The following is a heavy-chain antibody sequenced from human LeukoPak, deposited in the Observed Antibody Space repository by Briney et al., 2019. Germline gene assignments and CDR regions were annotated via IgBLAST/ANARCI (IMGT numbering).Heavy chain of an antibody. D-gene: IGHD4-17*01. V-gene: IGHV3-30-3*01. Sequence: GRSLRLSCAASGFTFSSYAMHWVRQAPGKGLEWVAVISYDGSNKYYADSVKGRFTISRDNSKNTLYLQMNSLRAEDTAVYYCARDRDRVTTPGAPDYWGQGTLVTVSS. CDR2: ISYDGSNK. J-gene: IGHJ4*02. CDR3: ARDRDRVTTPGAPDY. CDR1: GFTFSSYA.